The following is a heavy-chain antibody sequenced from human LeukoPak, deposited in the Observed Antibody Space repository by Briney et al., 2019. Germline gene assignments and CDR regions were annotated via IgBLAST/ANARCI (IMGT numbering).Heavy chain of an antibody. CDR3: AREGFSGYRSAYYHHGMDV. Sequence: ASVKVSCKPSGYSFTDYYIHWVRQAPGQGLEWMGRINPHSGDTALSQKFQGRVTMTRDTSISTGFIELRRLRLDDTAVYYCAREGFSGYRSAYYHHGMDVWGQGTTVTVS. J-gene: IGHJ6*01. CDR2: INPHSGDT. V-gene: IGHV1-2*06. D-gene: IGHD5-18*01. CDR1: GYSFTDYY.